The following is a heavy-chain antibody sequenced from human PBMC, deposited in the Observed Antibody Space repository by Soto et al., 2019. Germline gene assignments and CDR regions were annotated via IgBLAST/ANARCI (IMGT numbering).Heavy chain of an antibody. CDR2: IYYSGST. V-gene: IGHV4-31*03. Sequence: QVQLQESGPGLVKPSQTLSLTCTVSGGSISSGGYYWSWIRQHPGKGLEWIGYIYYSGSTYYNPSLKSRVTISVDTSKNQFSLKLSSVTAADTAVYYCARGFVGTMVRGVIIDPWGQGTLVTVSS. D-gene: IGHD3-10*01. CDR1: GGSISSGGYY. J-gene: IGHJ5*02. CDR3: ARGFVGTMVRGVIIDP.